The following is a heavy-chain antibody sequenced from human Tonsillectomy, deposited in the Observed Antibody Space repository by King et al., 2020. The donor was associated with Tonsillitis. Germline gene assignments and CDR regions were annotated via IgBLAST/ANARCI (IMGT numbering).Heavy chain of an antibody. CDR3: ARDMIPVEVMDV. CDR2: IYHSGST. CDR1: GYSISSGYY. V-gene: IGHV4-38-2*02. D-gene: IGHD3-22*01. Sequence: VQLQESGPGLVKPSETLSLTCAVSGYSISSGYYWGWIRQPPGKGLEWIGSIYHSGSTYYNPSLKSRVTISVDTSKNQFSLKLSSVTAADTAVYYCARDMIPVEVMDVWGQGTTVTVSS. J-gene: IGHJ6*02.